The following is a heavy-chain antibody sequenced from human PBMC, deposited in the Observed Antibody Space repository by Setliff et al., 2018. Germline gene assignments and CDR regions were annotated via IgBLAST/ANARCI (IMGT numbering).Heavy chain of an antibody. CDR2: INHSGST. V-gene: IGHV4-39*07. CDR1: GGSISSSSYY. CDR3: ARQSGRGLAENNWFDP. J-gene: IGHJ5*02. D-gene: IGHD3-10*01. Sequence: PSETLSLTCTVSGGSISSSSYYWGWIRQPPGKGLEWIGEINHSGSTNYNPSLKSRVTISVDTSKNQFSLKLSSVTAADTAIYYCARQSGRGLAENNWFDPWGQGTLVTVSS.